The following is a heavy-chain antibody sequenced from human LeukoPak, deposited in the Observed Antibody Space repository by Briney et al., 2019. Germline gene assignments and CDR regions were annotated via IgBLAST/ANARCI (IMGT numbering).Heavy chain of an antibody. CDR2: ISGSGGST. J-gene: IGHJ4*02. D-gene: IGHD5-24*01. V-gene: IGHV3-23*01. Sequence: GGSLRLSCAASGFTFSSYAMSWVRQAPGKGLEWVSAISGSGGSTYYADSVKGRFTISRANSKNTLYLQMNSLRAENTAVYYCAKQRWLQVSFDYWGQGTLVTVSS. CDR3: AKQRWLQVSFDY. CDR1: GFTFSSYA.